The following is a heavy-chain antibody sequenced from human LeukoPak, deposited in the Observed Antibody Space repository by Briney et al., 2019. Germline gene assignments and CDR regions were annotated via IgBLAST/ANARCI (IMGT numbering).Heavy chain of an antibody. V-gene: IGHV3-23*01. Sequence: GGSLRLSCAASGFTFSSYAMSWVRQAPGKGLEWVSVISGSGDRTFYTDSVKGRFTISRDNSKNTLYLQMNSLRAEDTAVYYCAKGAADFDYWGQGTLVTVSS. CDR3: AKGAADFDY. CDR2: ISGSGDRT. D-gene: IGHD6-13*01. CDR1: GFTFSSYA. J-gene: IGHJ4*02.